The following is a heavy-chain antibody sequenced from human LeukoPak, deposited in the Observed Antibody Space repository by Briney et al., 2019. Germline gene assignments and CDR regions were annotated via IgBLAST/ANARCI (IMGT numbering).Heavy chain of an antibody. CDR2: ISSSSSYI. Sequence: PGGSLRLSCAASGFTFSSYSMNWVRQAPGKGLEWVSSISSSSSYIYYVDSVKGRFTISRDNARNSLYLQMNSLRAEDTAVYYCARDGYYDSSGYSYYYYYMDVWGKGTTVTVS. J-gene: IGHJ6*03. V-gene: IGHV3-21*01. CDR3: ARDGYYDSSGYSYYYYYMDV. D-gene: IGHD3-22*01. CDR1: GFTFSSYS.